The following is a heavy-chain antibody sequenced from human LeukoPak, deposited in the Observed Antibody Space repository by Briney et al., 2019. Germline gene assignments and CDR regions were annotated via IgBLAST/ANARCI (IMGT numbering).Heavy chain of an antibody. Sequence: PGGSLRLSCAASGFTFSSYGMHWVRQAPGKGLEWVAVIWNDGNNKYYADSVKGRFTISRDNSKNTLYLQMNSLRAEDTAVYYCARSTSSEYDIYHFDYWGQGTLVTVSS. CDR3: ARSTSSEYDIYHFDY. CDR1: GFTFSSYG. D-gene: IGHD3-9*01. J-gene: IGHJ4*02. CDR2: IWNDGNNK. V-gene: IGHV3-33*01.